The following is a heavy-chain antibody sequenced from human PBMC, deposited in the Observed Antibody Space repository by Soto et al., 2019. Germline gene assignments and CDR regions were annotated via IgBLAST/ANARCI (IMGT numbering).Heavy chain of an antibody. CDR3: AAASGYNWNYPGYYYGMDV. D-gene: IGHD1-7*01. CDR2: FDPEDGET. CDR1: GYSLTKFS. Sequence: XSVKVSCKVSGYSLTKFSMHWVRQAPGKGLEWMGGFDPEDGETIYAQKFQERVTITRDMSTSTAYMELSSLRSEDTAVYYCAAASGYNWNYPGYYYGMDVWGQGTTVTVSS. V-gene: IGHV1-24*01. J-gene: IGHJ6*02.